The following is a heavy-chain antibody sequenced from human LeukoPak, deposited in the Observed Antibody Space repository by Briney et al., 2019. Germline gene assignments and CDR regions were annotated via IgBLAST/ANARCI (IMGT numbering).Heavy chain of an antibody. J-gene: IGHJ4*02. V-gene: IGHV3-23*01. CDR1: GFTFSSYA. Sequence: GGSLRLSCAASGFTFSSYAMSWVRQAPGKGLEWVSAISGSGGNTYYADSVKGRFTISRDNSKNTLYLQMNSLRAEDTAVYYCAKRRHMTTVTTRPFFDYWGQGTLVTVSS. CDR2: ISGSGGNT. D-gene: IGHD4-17*01. CDR3: AKRRHMTTVTTRPFFDY.